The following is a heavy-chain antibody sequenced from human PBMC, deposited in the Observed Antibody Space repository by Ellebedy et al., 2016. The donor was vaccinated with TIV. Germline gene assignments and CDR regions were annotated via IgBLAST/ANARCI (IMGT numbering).Heavy chain of an antibody. Sequence: AASVKVSCKASGYTFTSHALHWVRQAPGQRLEWMGWINIGFGHTKNSQKFQGRVTITRDTSVSTAYMELSSLTSEDTAVYHCARDVGYCSGGSCYSSYLDVWGEGTTVTVSS. CDR1: GYTFTSHA. J-gene: IGHJ6*04. CDR2: INIGFGHT. D-gene: IGHD2-15*01. V-gene: IGHV1-3*04. CDR3: ARDVGYCSGGSCYSSYLDV.